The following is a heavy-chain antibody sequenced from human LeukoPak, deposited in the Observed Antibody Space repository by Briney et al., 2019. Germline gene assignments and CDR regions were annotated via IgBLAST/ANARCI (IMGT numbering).Heavy chain of an antibody. J-gene: IGHJ4*02. CDR3: VRDLEGRSGH. CDR2: INEDGSTT. CDR1: GFIFSSNW. D-gene: IGHD3-3*01. V-gene: IGHV3-74*01. Sequence: GGSLRLSCAASGFIFSSNWMHWVRQAPGKGLVWVSRINEDGSTTNHADSVKGRFTISRDNAKNTLYMQMNSLRAEDTAVYYCVRDLEGRSGHWGQGTLVTVSS.